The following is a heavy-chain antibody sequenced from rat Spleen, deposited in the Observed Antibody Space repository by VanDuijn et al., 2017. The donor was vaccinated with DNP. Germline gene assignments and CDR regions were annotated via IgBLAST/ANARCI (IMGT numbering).Heavy chain of an antibody. Sequence: EVQLVESGGGLVQPGGSLKLSCAASGVTFSDYNMAWVRQAPKKGLEWVATIFYDGSRTYYRDSVKGRFTISRDNANSTLHLQMDSLRSEDTAIYHCVRRGGKGLFSKWGQGTLVTVSS. CDR2: IFYDGSRT. J-gene: IGHJ3*01. D-gene: IGHD3-1*01. CDR1: GVTFSDYN. CDR3: VRRGGKGLFSK. V-gene: IGHV5S10*01.